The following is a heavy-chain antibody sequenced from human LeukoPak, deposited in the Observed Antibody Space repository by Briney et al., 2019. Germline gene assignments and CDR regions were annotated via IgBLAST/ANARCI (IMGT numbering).Heavy chain of an antibody. J-gene: IGHJ4*02. CDR1: GFTFSSYW. V-gene: IGHV3-7*01. CDR3: VYSGDYEKGY. D-gene: IGHD4-17*01. Sequence: GGSLRLSCAASGFTFSSYWMSWVRQAPGKGLEWVANIKQDGSEKYHVDSVKGRFTIYRDNAKNTLYLQMNSLRAEDTAVYYCVYSGDYEKGYWGQGTLVTVSS. CDR2: IKQDGSEK.